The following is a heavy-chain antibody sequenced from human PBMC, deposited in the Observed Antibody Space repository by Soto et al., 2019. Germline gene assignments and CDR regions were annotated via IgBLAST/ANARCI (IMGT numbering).Heavy chain of an antibody. Sequence: QVQLVESGGGVVQPGRSLRLSCAASGFTFSSYGMHWVRQAPGKGLEWVAVISYDGSNKYYADSVKGRFTISRDNSKNTLYLQMNSLRAEDTAVYYCAKDPYGDYYYYYYMDVWGKGTTVTVSS. CDR1: GFTFSSYG. J-gene: IGHJ6*03. CDR2: ISYDGSNK. V-gene: IGHV3-30*18. D-gene: IGHD4-17*01. CDR3: AKDPYGDYYYYYYMDV.